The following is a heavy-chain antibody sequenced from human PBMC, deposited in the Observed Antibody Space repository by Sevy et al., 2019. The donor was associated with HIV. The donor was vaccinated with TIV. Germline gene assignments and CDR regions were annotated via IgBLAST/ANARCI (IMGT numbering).Heavy chain of an antibody. D-gene: IGHD4-17*01. J-gene: IGHJ4*02. CDR3: ARDPRMCGDYHMAYFDS. Sequence: GGSLRLSCAASGFTPSTYGMHWVRQAPGKGLEWVAVIGYDGSNKYYADSVKGRFTISRDNSKNTLFLQMDSLRAEDTAVYYCARDPRMCGDYHMAYFDSWGQGTLVNVSS. CDR2: IGYDGSNK. CDR1: GFTPSTYG. V-gene: IGHV3-33*01.